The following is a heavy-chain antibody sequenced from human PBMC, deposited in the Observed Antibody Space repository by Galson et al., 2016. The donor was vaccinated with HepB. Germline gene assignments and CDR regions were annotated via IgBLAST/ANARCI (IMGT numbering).Heavy chain of an antibody. J-gene: IGHJ5*02. CDR2: IYYTGTT. Sequence: SGGPVSGDAYYWSWIRQLPGEALEWIGYIYYTGTTYYNPSLKSRLTVSVDTSKNQFSLKLTSVTAADTAVYYCAREFATRSGWFDPWGHGTLVTVSS. D-gene: IGHD6-25*01. V-gene: IGHV4-31*02. CDR3: AREFATRSGWFDP. CDR1: GGPVSGDAYY.